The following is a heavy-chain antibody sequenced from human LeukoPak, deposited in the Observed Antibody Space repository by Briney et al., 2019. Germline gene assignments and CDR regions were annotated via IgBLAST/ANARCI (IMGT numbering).Heavy chain of an antibody. CDR1: GYTFTSYG. J-gene: IGHJ4*02. V-gene: IGHV1-18*01. CDR2: ISAYNGKT. D-gene: IGHD6-13*01. CDR3: ARATGWDSRRIAPDY. Sequence: ASVKVSCKASGYTFTSYGINWVRQAPGQGLEWMGWISAYNGKTNYAQKLQDRVTMTTDTSTSTAYMELRKLRSDDTAGYYCARATGWDSRRIAPDYWGQGTLVTVSS.